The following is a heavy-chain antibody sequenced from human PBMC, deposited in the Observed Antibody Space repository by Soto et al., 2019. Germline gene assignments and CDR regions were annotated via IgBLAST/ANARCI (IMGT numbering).Heavy chain of an antibody. D-gene: IGHD3-16*02. V-gene: IGHV3-23*01. CDR2: ISGSGST. CDR3: AKEKDYDYVWGSYRYTSDY. J-gene: IGHJ4*02. Sequence: GGSLRLSCAASGFTFSSYAMSWVRQAPGKGLEWVSAISGSGSTFYADSVKGRFTISRDNSKNTLYLQMNSLRAEDTAVYYCAKEKDYDYVWGSYRYTSDYWGQGTLVTVSS. CDR1: GFTFSSYA.